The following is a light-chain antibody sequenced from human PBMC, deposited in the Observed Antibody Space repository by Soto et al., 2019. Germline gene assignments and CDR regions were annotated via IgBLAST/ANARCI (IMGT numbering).Light chain of an antibody. CDR3: QQRSSWPGT. CDR1: QSVSSY. CDR2: DAS. Sequence: EIVVTQSPATLSLSPGERATLSCRASQSVSSYLAWYQQKPGQAPRLLIYDASNRATGIPARFSGSGSGTDFTLTISSLEPEDFAVYYCQQRSSWPGTFGGGTKVDIK. J-gene: IGKJ4*01. V-gene: IGKV3-11*01.